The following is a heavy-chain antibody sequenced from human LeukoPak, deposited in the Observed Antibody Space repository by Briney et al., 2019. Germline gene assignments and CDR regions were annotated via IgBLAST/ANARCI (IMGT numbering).Heavy chain of an antibody. Sequence: GGSLRLSCAASGFTFSTSGMSWVRQAPGKGLEWVSTITGSGGSTYYADSVKGRFTISRDNSKNTLYLQMNSLRAEDTAMYYCAKDTKRWKTYYYASGSYYFDYWGQGTLVTVSS. CDR3: AKDTKRWKTYYYASGSYYFDY. CDR1: GFTFSTSG. V-gene: IGHV3-23*01. CDR2: ITGSGGST. D-gene: IGHD3-10*01. J-gene: IGHJ4*02.